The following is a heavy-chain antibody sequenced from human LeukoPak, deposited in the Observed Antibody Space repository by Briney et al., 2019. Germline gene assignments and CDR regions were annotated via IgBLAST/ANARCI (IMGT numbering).Heavy chain of an antibody. CDR2: IYYSGST. Sequence: RSSETLSLTCTVSGGSISSGDYYWSWIRQPPGKGLEWIGYIYYSGSTYYNPSLKSRVTISVDTSKNQFSLKLSSVTAADTAVYYCARRITIFGVVAYFDYWGREPWSPSPQ. J-gene: IGHJ4*02. D-gene: IGHD3-3*01. CDR3: ARRITIFGVVAYFDY. V-gene: IGHV4-30-4*01. CDR1: GGSISSGDYY.